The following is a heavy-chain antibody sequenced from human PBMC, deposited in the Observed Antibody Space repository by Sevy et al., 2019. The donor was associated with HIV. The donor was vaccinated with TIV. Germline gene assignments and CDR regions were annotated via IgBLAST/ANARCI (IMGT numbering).Heavy chain of an antibody. V-gene: IGHV3-21*01. J-gene: IGHJ4*02. CDR3: ARDMAYGSGSIVYDY. D-gene: IGHD3-10*01. CDR2: ISSSSRYI. CDR1: GFVFSSYT. Sequence: GGSLRLSCAASGFVFSSYTMNWVRQSPGKGLEWVSPISSSSRYIFYADSVKGRFTISRDNARNSLYLQMNSLRAEDTAVYYCARDMAYGSGSIVYDYWGQGTLVTVSS.